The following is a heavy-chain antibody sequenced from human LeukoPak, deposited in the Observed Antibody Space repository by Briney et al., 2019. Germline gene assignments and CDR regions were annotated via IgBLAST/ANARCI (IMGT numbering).Heavy chain of an antibody. CDR2: IYYSGST. CDR3: ARSPSITYYDILNGYFPYYFDY. CDR1: GGSISSYY. J-gene: IGHJ4*02. D-gene: IGHD3-9*01. Sequence: SETLSLTCTVSGGSISSYYWSWIRQPPGKGLEWIGYIYYSGSTNYNPSLKSRVTISVDTSKNQFSLKLSSVTAADTAVYYCARSPSITYYDILNGYFPYYFDYWGQGTLVTVSS. V-gene: IGHV4-59*01.